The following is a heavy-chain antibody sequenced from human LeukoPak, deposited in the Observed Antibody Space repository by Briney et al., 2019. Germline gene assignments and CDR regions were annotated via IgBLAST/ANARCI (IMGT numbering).Heavy chain of an antibody. J-gene: IGHJ4*02. CDR1: GFTFSSYG. V-gene: IGHV3-30*18. Sequence: GGSLRLSCAASGFTFSSYGMHWVRQAPGKGLEWVAVISYDGSNKYYADSVKGRFTISRDNSKNTLYLQMNSLRAEDTAVYYCAKGTIVAAGNLDYWGQGTLVTVST. D-gene: IGHD6-13*01. CDR2: ISYDGSNK. CDR3: AKGTIVAAGNLDY.